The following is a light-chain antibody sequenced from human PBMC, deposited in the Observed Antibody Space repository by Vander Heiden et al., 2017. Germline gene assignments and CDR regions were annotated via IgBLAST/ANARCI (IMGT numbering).Light chain of an antibody. Sequence: QSVLTQPASVSGSPGPSITISCTGTTSDVGAYNFVSWYQQHPGKAPKLMICGVSDRPSGLSNRFSGSKSGNTASLTIAGLQAEDEADYYCSSLTSSATRVVFGGGTKLTVL. CDR3: SSLTSSATRVV. CDR2: GVS. J-gene: IGLJ2*01. V-gene: IGLV2-14*03. CDR1: TSDVGAYNF.